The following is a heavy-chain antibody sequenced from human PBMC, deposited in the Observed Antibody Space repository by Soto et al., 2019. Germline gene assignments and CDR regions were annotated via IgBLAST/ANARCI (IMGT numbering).Heavy chain of an antibody. CDR1: GFTFSSYG. V-gene: IGHV3-33*01. J-gene: IGHJ4*02. Sequence: QVQLVESGGGVVQPGRSLRLSCAASGFTFSSYGMHWVRQAPDKGLEWVAVIWYDGSNKYYADSVKGRFTISRDNSKNTLYLQMNSLRAEDTAVYYCARGEGVRFLEWLSRNEAPFDYWGQGTLVTVSS. D-gene: IGHD3-3*01. CDR3: ARGEGVRFLEWLSRNEAPFDY. CDR2: IWYDGSNK.